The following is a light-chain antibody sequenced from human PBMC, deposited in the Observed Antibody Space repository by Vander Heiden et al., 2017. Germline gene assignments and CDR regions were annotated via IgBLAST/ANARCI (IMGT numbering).Light chain of an antibody. CDR1: QTIRTS. CDR3: QQSYTTPRT. Sequence: DIPTTQSPSSLSASVGDRVTVTCRARQTIRTSLNWYQQKPGTAPRLLLYASSTLQSGVPARFSGGGSGTDFTLTISDLQPEDFATYFCQQSYTTPRTFGQGTKVEI. CDR2: ASS. J-gene: IGKJ2*01. V-gene: IGKV1-39*01.